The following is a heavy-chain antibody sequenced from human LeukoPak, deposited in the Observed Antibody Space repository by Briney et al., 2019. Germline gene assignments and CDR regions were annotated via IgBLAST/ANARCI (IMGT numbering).Heavy chain of an antibody. CDR1: GYTFTSYY. D-gene: IGHD6-19*01. J-gene: IGHJ4*02. Sequence: ASVNVSCKASGYTFTSYYMHWVRQAPGQGLEWMGIINPSGGSTSYAQKFQGRVSITRDTSASTDYMELSYLSSEDTALYFCARSIVYSSDSDGGYYFDYWAREPWSPSPQ. V-gene: IGHV1-46*01. CDR2: INPSGGST. CDR3: ARSIVYSSDSDGGYYFDY.